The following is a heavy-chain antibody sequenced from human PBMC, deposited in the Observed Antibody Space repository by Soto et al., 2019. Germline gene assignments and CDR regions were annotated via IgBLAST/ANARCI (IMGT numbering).Heavy chain of an antibody. V-gene: IGHV6-1*01. CDR3: ARGNALDV. CDR2: TYYRSKWLH. CDR1: GDSVSSDITS. Sequence: QGQLQQSGPGLVKPSQTLSLTCAISGDSVSSDITSWNWIRQSPSRGLEWLGRTYYRSKWLHDYAASVNRRITINPDTSKNQFYLELNSMTPEDTAVYYCARGNALDVLGQGTVVTVSS. J-gene: IGHJ3*01. D-gene: IGHD3-10*01.